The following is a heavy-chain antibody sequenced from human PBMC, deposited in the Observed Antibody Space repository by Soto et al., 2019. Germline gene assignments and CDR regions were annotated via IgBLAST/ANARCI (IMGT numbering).Heavy chain of an antibody. J-gene: IGHJ4*02. V-gene: IGHV3-74*01. D-gene: IGHD3-10*01. CDR2: LLGDGTNK. CDR1: GFTFSNYW. Sequence: GGSLRLSCAASGFTFSNYWMHWVRQAPGKGLVWVSRLLGDGTNKVYADSVTGRFIISRDNAKNMLYLQMNNLRPEDTAIYYCVRGDNGNFKMIDWGQGTRVTVSS. CDR3: VRGDNGNFKMID.